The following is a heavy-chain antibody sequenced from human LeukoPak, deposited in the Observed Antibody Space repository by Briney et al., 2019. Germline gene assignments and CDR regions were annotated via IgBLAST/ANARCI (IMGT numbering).Heavy chain of an antibody. CDR3: ARQHSPKYCSGGSCYSWFDP. J-gene: IGHJ5*02. CDR2: INPNSGGT. V-gene: IGHV1-2*02. Sequence: ASVKVSCKASGYTFTGYYMHWVRQAPGQGLEWMGWINPNSGGTNYAQKFQGRVTMTRDTSISTAYMELSRLRSDDTAVYYCARQHSPKYCSGGSCYSWFDPWGQGTLVTVSS. D-gene: IGHD2-15*01. CDR1: GYTFTGYY.